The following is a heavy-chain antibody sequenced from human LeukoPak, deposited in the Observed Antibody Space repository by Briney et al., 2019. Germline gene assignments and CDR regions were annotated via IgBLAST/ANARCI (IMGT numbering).Heavy chain of an antibody. Sequence: ASAKVSCKASGGTFSSYAISWVRQAPGQGLEWMGGIIPIFGTANYAQKFQGRVTMTTDTATSTAYMELRSLRSDDTAVYYCARVVAVAGTADYWGQGTLVIVSS. CDR1: GGTFSSYA. D-gene: IGHD6-19*01. CDR2: IIPIFGTA. CDR3: ARVVAVAGTADY. V-gene: IGHV1-69*05. J-gene: IGHJ4*02.